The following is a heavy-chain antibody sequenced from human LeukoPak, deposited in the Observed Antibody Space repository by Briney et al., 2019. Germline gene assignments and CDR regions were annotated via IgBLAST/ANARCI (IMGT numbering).Heavy chain of an antibody. CDR3: ARDFGSGSWDY. D-gene: IGHD3-10*01. Sequence: KTSETLSLTCAVSGGSIISSNWWSWVRQPPGRGLEWIGEIHHTGNTNYNPSLKSRVTISVDRSKNQFSLKLSSVTAADTAVYYCARDFGSGSWDYWGQGTLVTVSS. V-gene: IGHV4-4*02. J-gene: IGHJ4*02. CDR1: GGSIISSNW. CDR2: IHHTGNT.